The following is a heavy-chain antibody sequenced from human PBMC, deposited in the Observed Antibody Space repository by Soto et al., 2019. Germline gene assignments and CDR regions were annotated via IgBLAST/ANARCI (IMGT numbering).Heavy chain of an antibody. J-gene: IGHJ4*02. CDR1: GFTFSSYA. V-gene: IGHV3-23*01. D-gene: IGHD1-1*01. Sequence: GGSLRLSCAASGFTFSSYAMSWVRQAPGKGLEWVSAISGSGGSTYYADSVKGRFTISRDNSKNTLYLQMNSLRAEDTAVYYCAKERKDRRSPGHPKQLYYWGQGTLVTVSS. CDR3: AKERKDRRSPGHPKQLYY. CDR2: ISGSGGST.